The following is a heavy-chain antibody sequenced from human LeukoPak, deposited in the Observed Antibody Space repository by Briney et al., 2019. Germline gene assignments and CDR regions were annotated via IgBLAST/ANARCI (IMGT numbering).Heavy chain of an antibody. CDR3: ARLPRRIVGATTDDY. V-gene: IGHV4-39*01. D-gene: IGHD1-26*01. Sequence: SETLSLTCTVSGGSISSSSYYWRWIRQPPGKGLEWIGSIYYSGSTYYNPSLKRRVTISVDTSKNQFSLKLSSVTAADTAVYYCARLPRRIVGATTDDYWGQGTLVTVSS. CDR2: IYYSGST. J-gene: IGHJ4*02. CDR1: GGSISSSSYY.